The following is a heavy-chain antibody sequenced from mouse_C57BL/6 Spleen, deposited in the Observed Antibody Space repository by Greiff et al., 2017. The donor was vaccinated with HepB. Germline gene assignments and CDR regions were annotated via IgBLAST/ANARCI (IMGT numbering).Heavy chain of an antibody. CDR3: AKNSANWEGGYFDV. V-gene: IGHV2-5*01. CDR1: GFSLTSYG. D-gene: IGHD4-1*01. J-gene: IGHJ1*03. CDR2: IWRGGST. Sequence: VQLQQSGPGLVQPSQRLSITCTVSGFSLTSYGVHWVRQSPGKGLEWLGVIWRGGSTDYNAAFMSRLSITKDNSKSQVFFKMNSLQADDTAIYYCAKNSANWEGGYFDVWGTGTTVTVSS.